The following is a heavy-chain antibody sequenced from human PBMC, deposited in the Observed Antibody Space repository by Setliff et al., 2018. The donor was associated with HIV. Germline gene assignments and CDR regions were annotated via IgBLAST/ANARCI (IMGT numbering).Heavy chain of an antibody. CDR3: ARHRYSSSINWFDP. D-gene: IGHD6-13*01. Sequence: SETLSLTCTVSGASIRTGSYYWGWIRQPPGKGLEWIGTIYYSGYTNYNPSLKSRVTMSIDTSQNQFSLKLTSVTATDTAVYYCARHRYSSSINWFDPWGQGTLVTVSS. CDR2: IYYSGYT. J-gene: IGHJ5*02. V-gene: IGHV4-39*01. CDR1: GASIRTGSYY.